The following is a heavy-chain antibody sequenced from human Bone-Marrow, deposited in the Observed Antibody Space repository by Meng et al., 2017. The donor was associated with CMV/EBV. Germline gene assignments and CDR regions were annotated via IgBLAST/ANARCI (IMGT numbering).Heavy chain of an antibody. J-gene: IGHJ4*02. Sequence: GGSLRLSCAASGFTFDDYGMSWVRQAPGKGLEWVSGINWNGGSTGYADSVKGRFTISRDNSKNTLYLQMNSLRAEDTAVYYCAKASTDTAMGDYWGQGTLVTVSS. D-gene: IGHD5-18*01. V-gene: IGHV3-20*04. CDR1: GFTFDDYG. CDR3: AKASTDTAMGDY. CDR2: INWNGGST.